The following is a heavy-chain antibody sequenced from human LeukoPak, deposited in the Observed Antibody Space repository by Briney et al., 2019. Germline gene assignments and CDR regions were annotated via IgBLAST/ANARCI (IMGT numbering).Heavy chain of an antibody. D-gene: IGHD3-22*01. CDR1: GFTFSSYG. CDR2: ISYDGSNK. J-gene: IGHJ1*01. Sequence: PGGSLRLSCAAPGFTFSSYGMHWVRQAPGKGLEWVAVISYDGSNKYYADSVKGRFTISRDNSKNTLYLQMNSLRAEDTAVYYCAKGADSSGYYYAEYFQQWGQGTLVTVSS. V-gene: IGHV3-30*18. CDR3: AKGADSSGYYYAEYFQQ.